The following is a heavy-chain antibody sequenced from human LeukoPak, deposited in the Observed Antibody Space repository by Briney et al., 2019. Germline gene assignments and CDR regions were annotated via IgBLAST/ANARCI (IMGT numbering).Heavy chain of an antibody. CDR1: GFTVSSNY. CDR2: IYSGGST. D-gene: IGHD6-13*01. V-gene: IGHV3-53*01. J-gene: IGHJ4*02. CDR3: AKEHMAAAVYYFDY. Sequence: GGSLRLSCAASGFTVSSNYMSWVRQAPGKGLEWVSVIYSGGSTYYADSVKGRFTISRDDSKNTLYLQMNSLKTEDTAVYYCAKEHMAAAVYYFDYWGQGTLVTVSS.